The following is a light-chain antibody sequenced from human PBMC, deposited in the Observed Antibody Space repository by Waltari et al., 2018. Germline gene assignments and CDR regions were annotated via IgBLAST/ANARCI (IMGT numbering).Light chain of an antibody. CDR1: QGISSW. CDR3: QQSNSFPRT. J-gene: IGKJ1*01. V-gene: IGKV1-12*01. CDR2: AAS. Sequence: DIQMTQSPSSVSASVGARVPITCRASQGISSWLALYQQKPGKAPKLLIYAASSLQSGVPSRFSGSGSGTDFTLTISSLQPEDFATYYCQQSNSFPRTFGQGTKVEIK.